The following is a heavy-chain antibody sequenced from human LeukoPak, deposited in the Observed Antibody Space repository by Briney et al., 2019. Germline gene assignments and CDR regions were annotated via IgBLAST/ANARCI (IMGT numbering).Heavy chain of an antibody. CDR3: AKARENYYDTGFVPFDY. CDR1: GFTFSSYA. CDR2: ISGSGGST. D-gene: IGHD3-22*01. J-gene: IGHJ4*02. V-gene: IGHV3-23*01. Sequence: GGSLRLSCAASGFTFSSYAMSWVRQAPVKGLEWVSAISGSGGSTYYADSVEGRFTISRDNSKNTLYLQMNSLRAEDTAVYYCAKARENYYDTGFVPFDYWGQGTLVTVSS.